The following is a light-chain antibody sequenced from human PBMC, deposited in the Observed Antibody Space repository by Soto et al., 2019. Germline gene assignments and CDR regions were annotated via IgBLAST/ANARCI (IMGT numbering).Light chain of an antibody. CDR1: QSISSW. V-gene: IGKV1-5*03. J-gene: IGKJ4*02. CDR3: QQYNSYPRT. Sequence: DIQMTQSPSTLSASVGDRVTITCGASQSISSWLAWYQQKPGKAPKLLIYKASSLESGVPSRFSGSGSGTEFTLTISSLQPDDFATYYCQQYNSYPRTFGGGTKVDIK. CDR2: KAS.